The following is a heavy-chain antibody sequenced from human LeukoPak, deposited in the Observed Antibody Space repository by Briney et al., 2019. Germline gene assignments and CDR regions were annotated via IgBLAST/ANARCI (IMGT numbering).Heavy chain of an antibody. J-gene: IGHJ6*02. V-gene: IGHV3-23*01. CDR1: GFTLSSYA. D-gene: IGHD3-10*01. Sequence: GGSLRLSCAASGFTLSSYAMSWVRQAPGKGLEWVSAISGSGGSTYYADSVKGRFTISRDNSTNTLYLTMNSLRAEDTAVYYCAKHPRRYASGRYGRAYYGMDVWGQGTTVTVSS. CDR2: ISGSGGST. CDR3: AKHPRRYASGRYGRAYYGMDV.